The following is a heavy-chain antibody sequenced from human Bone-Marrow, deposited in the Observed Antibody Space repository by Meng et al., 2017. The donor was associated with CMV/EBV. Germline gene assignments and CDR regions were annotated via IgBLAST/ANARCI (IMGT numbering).Heavy chain of an antibody. J-gene: IGHJ4*02. CDR2: INHSGST. D-gene: IGHD6-6*01. CDR1: GGSFXXXY. Sequence: QVPSRPWCAGPFTPSETRPLPXAVYGGSFXXXYGSWIRQPPGKGLEWIGEINHSGSTNYNPSLKSRVTISVDTSKNQFSLKLSSVTAADTAVYYCCGRSRQLARVRPFDYWGQGTLVTVSS. V-gene: IGHV4-34*01. CDR3: CGRSRQLARVRPFDY.